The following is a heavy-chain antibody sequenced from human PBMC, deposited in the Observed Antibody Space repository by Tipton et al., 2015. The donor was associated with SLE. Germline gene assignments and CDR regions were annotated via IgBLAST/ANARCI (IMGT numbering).Heavy chain of an antibody. V-gene: IGHV4-59*01. J-gene: IGHJ3*02. CDR1: GGSISSYY. Sequence: GLVKPSETLSLTCTVSGGSISSYYWSWIRQPPGKGLEWIGYIYYSGSTNYNPSLKSRVTISVDTSKNQFSLKLSSVTAADTAVYYCARNGRITIFGVVTHDAFDIWGQGTMVTVSS. CDR2: IYYSGST. CDR3: ARNGRITIFGVVTHDAFDI. D-gene: IGHD3-3*01.